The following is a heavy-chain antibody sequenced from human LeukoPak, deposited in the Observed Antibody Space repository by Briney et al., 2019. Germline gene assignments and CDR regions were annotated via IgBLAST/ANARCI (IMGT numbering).Heavy chain of an antibody. Sequence: PSETLSLTCTVSGGPLSSSSYYWGWIRQPPGKGLEWIGSIYYSGSTYYSPSLKRQITISVDTSKNQLSLKLISVTAADTAVYYCARRPITFGGVIPFDYWGQGTLVTVSS. D-gene: IGHD3-16*01. CDR1: GGPLSSSSYY. J-gene: IGHJ4*02. CDR2: IYYSGST. V-gene: IGHV4-39*01. CDR3: ARRPITFGGVIPFDY.